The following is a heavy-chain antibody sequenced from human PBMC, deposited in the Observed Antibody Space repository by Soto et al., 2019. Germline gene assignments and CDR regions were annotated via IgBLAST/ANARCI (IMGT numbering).Heavy chain of an antibody. J-gene: IGHJ3*02. Sequence: ASVKVSCNFSGSTLTELSMHGVRRPTGEGLEWRGGFYPEDGETIYAQKFQGRVTMTEDTSTDTAYMELSSLRSEDTAVYYCATVPSSWERHDVLEIWGKGTMVTVS. CDR2: FYPEDGET. CDR1: GSTLTELS. CDR3: ATVPSSWERHDVLEI. V-gene: IGHV1-24*01. D-gene: IGHD6-13*01.